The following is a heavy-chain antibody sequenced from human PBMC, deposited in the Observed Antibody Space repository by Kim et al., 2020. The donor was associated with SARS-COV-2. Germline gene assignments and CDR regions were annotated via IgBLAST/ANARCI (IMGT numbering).Heavy chain of an antibody. V-gene: IGHV4-34*01. J-gene: IGHJ6*02. CDR1: GGSFSGYY. D-gene: IGHD6-19*01. CDR3: ARGTSGWYTVGYYYYYGMDV. CDR2: INHSGST. Sequence: SETLSLTCAVYGGSFSGYYWSWIRQPPGKGLEWIGEINHSGSTNYNPSLKSRVTISVDTSKNQFSLKLSSVTAADTAVYYCARGTSGWYTVGYYYYYGMDVWGQGTTVTVSS.